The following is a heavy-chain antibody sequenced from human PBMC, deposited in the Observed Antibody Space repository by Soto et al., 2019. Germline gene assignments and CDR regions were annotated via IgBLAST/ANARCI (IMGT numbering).Heavy chain of an antibody. D-gene: IGHD3-16*01. J-gene: IGHJ4*02. V-gene: IGHV1-18*01. Sequence: QVQLVQSGTEVKKPGASVKVSCKASGYTFSNFGLSWVRQAPGQGLEWMGWISPSTGPTIYAQNFHGRVPMTPDTFTATGTRALWGLMSDDPVLFFYAGVIMLLWVATPWSSLYYWGQGARVPVSA. CDR2: ISPSTGPT. CDR1: GYTFSNFG. CDR3: AGVIMLLWVATPWSSLYY.